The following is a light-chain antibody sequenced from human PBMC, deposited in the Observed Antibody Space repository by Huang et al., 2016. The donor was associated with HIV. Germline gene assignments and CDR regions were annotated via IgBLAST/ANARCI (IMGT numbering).Light chain of an antibody. CDR1: QSVSSY. J-gene: IGKJ5*01. V-gene: IGKV3-11*01. CDR3: QQHRNWPIT. CDR2: DAS. Sequence: EIVLTQSPATLSLFPGERATLSCRASQSVSSYLAWFQQKPGQAPRLLIYDASNRATGTPARFSGSGSGTDFTLTISSLEAEDFAVYYCQQHRNWPITFGQGTRLEIK.